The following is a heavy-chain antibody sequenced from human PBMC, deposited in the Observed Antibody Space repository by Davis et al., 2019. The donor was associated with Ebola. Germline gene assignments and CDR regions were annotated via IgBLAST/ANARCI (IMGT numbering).Heavy chain of an antibody. CDR1: AYSFTTYA. V-gene: IGHV1-3*01. CDR2: INAGNGNT. CDR3: ARGGSYYSFFDF. J-gene: IGHJ4*02. D-gene: IGHD1-26*01. Sequence: AASVKVSCKASAYSFTTYAMHWVRQAPGQRLEWMGWINAGNGNTKYSQKFQGRVTITWDTSASTASMDLNSLTFEDTAVYYCARGGSYYSFFDFWGQGTLVTVSS.